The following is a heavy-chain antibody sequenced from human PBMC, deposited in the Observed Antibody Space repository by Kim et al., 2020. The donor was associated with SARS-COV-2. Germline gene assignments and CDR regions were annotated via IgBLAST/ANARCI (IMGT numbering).Heavy chain of an antibody. Sequence: SETLSLTCTVSGGSISSSSYYWGWIRQPPGKGLEWIGSIYYSGSTYYNPSLKSRVTISVDTSKNQFSLKLSSVTAADTAVYYCARDRLKIQDGDYFDYWGQGTLVTVSS. J-gene: IGHJ4*02. CDR1: GGSISSSSYY. V-gene: IGHV4-39*07. CDR3: ARDRLKIQDGDYFDY. CDR2: IYYSGST. D-gene: IGHD4-17*01.